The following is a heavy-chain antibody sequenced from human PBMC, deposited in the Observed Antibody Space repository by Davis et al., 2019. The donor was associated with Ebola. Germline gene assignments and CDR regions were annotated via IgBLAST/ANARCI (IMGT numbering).Heavy chain of an antibody. J-gene: IGHJ6*02. V-gene: IGHV4-59*01. CDR3: ARGVTMFRGVIDYYYGMDV. D-gene: IGHD3-10*01. CDR1: GGSISSYY. Sequence: SETLSLTCTLSGGSISSYYWSWIRQPPGKGLEWIGYIYYSGSTNYNPSLKSRVTISVDTSKNQFSLKLSSVTAADTAVYYCARGVTMFRGVIDYYYGMDVWGQGTTVTVSS. CDR2: IYYSGST.